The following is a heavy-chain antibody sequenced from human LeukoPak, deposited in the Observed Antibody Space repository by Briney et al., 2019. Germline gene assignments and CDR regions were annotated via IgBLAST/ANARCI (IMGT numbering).Heavy chain of an antibody. V-gene: IGHV3-23*01. CDR2: IGGSGSGT. D-gene: IGHD1-14*01. CDR3: AKSRLTPHP. J-gene: IGHJ5*02. CDR1: GFTLSNSD. Sequence: GGSLTLSCAASGFTLSNSDMSWVRQAPGKALEWVSAIGGSGSGTFYADSVKGRFTVSRDNSKNTLYLQMSSLRAEETGVYYCAKSRLTPHPWGQGTLVTVSS.